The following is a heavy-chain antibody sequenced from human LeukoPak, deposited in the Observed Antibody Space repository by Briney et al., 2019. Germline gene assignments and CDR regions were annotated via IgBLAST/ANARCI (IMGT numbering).Heavy chain of an antibody. V-gene: IGHV3-48*04. J-gene: IGHJ4*02. CDR3: ARRRDSGSLQHFDY. CDR2: ISSSSSTI. Sequence: PGGSLRLSCAASGFTFSSYSMNWVRQAPGKGLEWVSYISSSSSTIYYADSVKGRFTISRDNAKNSLYLQMNSLRAEDTAVYYCARRRDSGSLQHFDYWGQGTLVTVPS. D-gene: IGHD1-26*01. CDR1: GFTFSSYS.